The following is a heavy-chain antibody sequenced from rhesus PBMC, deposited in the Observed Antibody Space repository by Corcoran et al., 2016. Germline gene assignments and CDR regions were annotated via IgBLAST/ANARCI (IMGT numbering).Heavy chain of an antibody. V-gene: IGHV4-80*01. D-gene: IGHD3-3*01. J-gene: IGHJ4*01. CDR3: ARPLLLEWLPVDY. CDR2: IKGNSAIT. Sequence: QVQLQESGPGLVKPSETLSITCAVSGSSISSYWWSWSRQPLGQGLEWIVEIKGNSAITYYHPSLNSLVTMSKYASMNQFSLNLSSVTSSYTSLYYFARPLLLEWLPVDYWGQGVLFTVSS. CDR1: GSSISSYW.